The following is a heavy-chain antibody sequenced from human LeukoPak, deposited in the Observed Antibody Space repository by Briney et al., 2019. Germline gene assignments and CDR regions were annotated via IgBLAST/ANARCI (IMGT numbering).Heavy chain of an antibody. CDR2: IYSGGST. Sequence: GSLRLSCAASGFTVSSNYMSWVRQAPGKGLEWVSVIYSGGSTYYADSVKGRFTISRDNSKNTLYLQMNSLRAEDTAVYYCARDVRMWWSGAFDIWGQGTMVTVSS. CDR3: ARDVRMWWSGAFDI. CDR1: GFTVSSNY. J-gene: IGHJ3*02. D-gene: IGHD2-21*01. V-gene: IGHV3-53*01.